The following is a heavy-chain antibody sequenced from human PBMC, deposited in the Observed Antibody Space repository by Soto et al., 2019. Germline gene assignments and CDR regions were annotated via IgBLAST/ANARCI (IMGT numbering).Heavy chain of an antibody. V-gene: IGHV3-33*01. CDR2: IYYDGRNK. D-gene: IGHD1-26*01. CDR1: GFNFNTYG. CDR3: ARDLGELCPSVGGY. J-gene: IGHJ4*02. Sequence: QVQLVESGGGVVQPGRSLRLSCAASGFNFNTYGMHWVRQAPGKGLEWVAVIYYDGRNKYYADSVKGRFTISRDNSKNTLNLQMNSLRVEDTAVYYCARDLGELCPSVGGYWGQGTLVTVSS.